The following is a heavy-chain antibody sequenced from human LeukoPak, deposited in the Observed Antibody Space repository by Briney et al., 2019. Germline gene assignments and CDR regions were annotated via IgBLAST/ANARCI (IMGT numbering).Heavy chain of an antibody. D-gene: IGHD3-22*01. Sequence: SETLSLTCTVSGGSISSYYWSWIRQPPGKGLEWIGYIYYSGSTNYNPSLKSRVTISVDTSKNQFSLKLSSVTAADTAVYYCARNTYYYDSSGYYNYYMDVWGKGTTVTVSS. V-gene: IGHV4-59*01. CDR2: IYYSGST. CDR1: GGSISSYY. J-gene: IGHJ6*03. CDR3: ARNTYYYDSSGYYNYYMDV.